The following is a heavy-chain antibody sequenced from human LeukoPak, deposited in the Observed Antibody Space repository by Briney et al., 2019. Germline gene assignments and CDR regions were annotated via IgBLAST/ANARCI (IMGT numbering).Heavy chain of an antibody. CDR1: GFTFSSYA. CDR3: ARGGGLDV. D-gene: IGHD3-16*01. V-gene: IGHV3-30-3*01. J-gene: IGHJ6*02. CDR2: ISYDGSNK. Sequence: GGSLRLSCAASGFTFSSYAMHWVRQAPGKGLEWVAVISYDGSNKYYADSVKGRFTISRDNSKNTLYLQMDSLSAEDTAVYFCARGGGLDVWGQGATVTVSS.